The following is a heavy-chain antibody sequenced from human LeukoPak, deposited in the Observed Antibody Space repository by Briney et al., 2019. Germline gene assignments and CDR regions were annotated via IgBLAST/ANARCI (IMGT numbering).Heavy chain of an antibody. Sequence: GGPLRLSCAASGFTFSDYYMSWIRQAPGKGLEWVSYISSSGSTIYYADSVKGRFTISRDNAKNSLYLQMNSLRAEDTAVYYCARDMTTVTSRDAFDIWGQGTMVTVSS. CDR2: ISSSGSTI. V-gene: IGHV3-11*01. CDR1: GFTFSDYY. D-gene: IGHD4-17*01. CDR3: ARDMTTVTSRDAFDI. J-gene: IGHJ3*02.